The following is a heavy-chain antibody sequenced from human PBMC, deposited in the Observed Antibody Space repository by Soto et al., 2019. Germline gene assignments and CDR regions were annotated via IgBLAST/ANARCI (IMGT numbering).Heavy chain of an antibody. CDR1: GGSFSGYY. D-gene: IGHD3-10*01. Sequence: QVQLQQWGAGLLKPSETLSLTCAVYGGSFSGYYWSWIRQPPGKGLEWIGEINHSGSPNYNPSLKSRVTISVDTSKNQFSLKLSSVTAADTAVYYCARAISGFYSFDYWGQGTLVTVSS. V-gene: IGHV4-34*01. CDR2: INHSGSP. J-gene: IGHJ4*02. CDR3: ARAISGFYSFDY.